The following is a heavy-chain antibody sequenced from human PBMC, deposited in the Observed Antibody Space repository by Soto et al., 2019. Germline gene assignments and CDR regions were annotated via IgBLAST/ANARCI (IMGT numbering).Heavy chain of an antibody. J-gene: IGHJ4*02. CDR1: GFTFSSYS. CDR2: ISGSGASS. V-gene: IGHV3-23*01. Sequence: GSLRLSCAASGFTFSSYSMTWVRQAPGKSPECVSSISGSGASSYYADSVKDRFTIPRDSSKNTLYLQMNSLISEHTAVYYCALALVGTLIPGYWGQGTLVTVSS. CDR3: ALALVGTLIPGY. D-gene: IGHD2-21*01.